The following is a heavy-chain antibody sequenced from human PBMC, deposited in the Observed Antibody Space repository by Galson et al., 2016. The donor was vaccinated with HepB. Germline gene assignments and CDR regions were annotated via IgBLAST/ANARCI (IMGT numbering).Heavy chain of an antibody. V-gene: IGHV3-23*01. CDR2: LGDNGGYT. D-gene: IGHD3-16*01. CDR1: GFTFSSYA. CDR3: TKDLWGRVG. Sequence: SLRLSCAVSGFTFSSYALAWVRQAPGRGLEWVSSLGDNGGYTKYANSVKGRFTISRDTSKNMLYLQMTSLRTEDTALYSCTKDLWGRVGWGQGTLFTVSS. J-gene: IGHJ4*02.